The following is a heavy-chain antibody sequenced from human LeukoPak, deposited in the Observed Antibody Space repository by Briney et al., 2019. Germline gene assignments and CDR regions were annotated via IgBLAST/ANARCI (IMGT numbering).Heavy chain of an antibody. CDR3: VRTMGGVWGMAFDI. V-gene: IGHV3-48*02. J-gene: IGHJ3*02. CDR1: GFTFGSYS. CDR2: ISSGSGSI. D-gene: IGHD3-16*01. Sequence: GGSVRLSCAASGFTFGSYSMNWVRQAPGKGLEWVSHISSGSGSISYADSVKGRFTISRDNAKNSLYLQMNGLRDEDTAVYYCVRTMGGVWGMAFDIRGQETMVPVSS.